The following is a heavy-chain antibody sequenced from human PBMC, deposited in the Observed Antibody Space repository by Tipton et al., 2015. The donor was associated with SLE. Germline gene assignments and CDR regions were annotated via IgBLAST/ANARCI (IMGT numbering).Heavy chain of an antibody. Sequence: GSLRLSCAASGFTVSSNYMSWVRQALGKGLEWVSVIYSGGSTYYADSVKGRFTISRDNSKDTLYLQMNSLRAEDTAVYYCARESTVTTSDYWGQGTLVTVSS. D-gene: IGHD4-17*01. CDR2: IYSGGST. V-gene: IGHV3-53*05. J-gene: IGHJ4*02. CDR1: GFTVSSNY. CDR3: ARESTVTTSDY.